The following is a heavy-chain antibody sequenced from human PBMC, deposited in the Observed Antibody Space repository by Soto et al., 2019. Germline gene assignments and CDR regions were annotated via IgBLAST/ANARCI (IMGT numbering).Heavy chain of an antibody. CDR3: AREGEMPYYYYGLDV. J-gene: IGHJ6*02. Sequence: QVQLVQSGAEVRKPGASVKVSCKASGYPFTTYGISWVRQAPGQGLEWMGWISGYDGRTKYAQKFQGRIIMTTDTSTSTVYMDLRSLRSDDTAVYYCAREGEMPYYYYGLDVWGQGTTVTVSS. CDR2: ISGYDGRT. D-gene: IGHD3-16*01. V-gene: IGHV1-18*01. CDR1: GYPFTTYG.